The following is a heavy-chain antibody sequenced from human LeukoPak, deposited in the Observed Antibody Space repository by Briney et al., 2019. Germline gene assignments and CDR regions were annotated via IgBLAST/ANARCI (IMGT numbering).Heavy chain of an antibody. Sequence: PGGSLRLSCAASGFTFSSYGMHWVRQAPAKGLEGVAFIRYDESNKYYADSVKGRFTISRDNSKNTLYLQMNSLRAEDTAVYYCAKAPGSGNEVYYYYYMDVWGKGTTVTVSS. J-gene: IGHJ6*03. CDR3: AKAPGSGNEVYYYYYMDV. V-gene: IGHV3-30*02. D-gene: IGHD3-10*01. CDR1: GFTFSSYG. CDR2: IRYDESNK.